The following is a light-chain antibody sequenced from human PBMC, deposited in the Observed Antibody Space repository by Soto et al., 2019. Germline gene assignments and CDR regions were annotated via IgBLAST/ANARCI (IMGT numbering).Light chain of an antibody. CDR1: QDIGTY. CDR3: QQSYSTPSIT. CDR2: AAS. V-gene: IGKV1-39*01. J-gene: IGKJ5*01. Sequence: DIQMTQSPSSLSASIGGRVIITCRASQDIGTYLNCYQQKPVKAPKLLXYAASSLQSGVPSRFSGSGSGTDFTLTISSLQTEDFANYYCQQSYSTPSITFGQGTRLEIK.